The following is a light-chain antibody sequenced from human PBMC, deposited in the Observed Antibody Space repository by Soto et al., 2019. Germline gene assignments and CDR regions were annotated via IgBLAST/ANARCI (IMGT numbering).Light chain of an antibody. CDR1: QNIDMY. V-gene: IGKV1-39*01. J-gene: IGKJ4*01. CDR2: AAS. Sequence: DILLTQSPSSLSASVGDRVTITCRASQNIDMYLSWYQQKPGRAPKLLIYAASTLQSGVPSRFSGSGSGTHFSLTISGLQPEDFATYFCQQSYNSPPLTFGAGTKVDNK. CDR3: QQSYNSPPLT.